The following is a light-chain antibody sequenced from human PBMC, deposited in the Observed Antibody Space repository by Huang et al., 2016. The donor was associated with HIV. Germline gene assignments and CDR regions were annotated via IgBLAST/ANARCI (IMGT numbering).Light chain of an antibody. J-gene: IGKJ2*01. V-gene: IGKV3-20*01. CDR1: QSVSSSY. CDR3: QQYGSSPPT. CDR2: GTS. Sequence: EIVLTQSPGTLSLSPGGRATLSCRASQSVSSSYLAWYQRKPGQAPRLLIYGTSSRATGIPDRFSGSGSGTDFTLTISRLEPEDFAVYYCQQYGSSPPTFGQGTKLEIK.